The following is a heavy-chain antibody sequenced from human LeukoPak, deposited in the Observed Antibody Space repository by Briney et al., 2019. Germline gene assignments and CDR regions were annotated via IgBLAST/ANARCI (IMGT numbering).Heavy chain of an antibody. V-gene: IGHV3-48*03. CDR3: ARDATTAIGTVYMDV. Sequence: GGTLRLSCAASGFIFSNYAMNWVRQAPGKGLEWLSHISDSGSSVHYADSVKGRFTISRDNSKNSLYLEMNSLRVEDTAIYYCARDATTAIGTVYMDVWGKGTTVTISS. J-gene: IGHJ6*03. D-gene: IGHD1-1*01. CDR2: ISDSGSSV. CDR1: GFIFSNYA.